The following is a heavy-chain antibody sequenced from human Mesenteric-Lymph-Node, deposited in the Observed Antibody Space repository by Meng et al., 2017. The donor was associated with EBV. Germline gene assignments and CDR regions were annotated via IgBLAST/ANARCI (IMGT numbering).Heavy chain of an antibody. J-gene: IGHJ4*02. Sequence: QVQLQESGPGLVKPSGTLSLTCGVSGGSIRNDHWWSWVRQPPGKGLEWIGEMYHSGSTNYNPSLKSRVTISVDKSKNQFFLNLNSVTAADTAVYYCARGREYSWGYWGQGTLVTVSS. V-gene: IGHV4-4*02. D-gene: IGHD4-11*01. CDR2: MYHSGST. CDR3: ARGREYSWGY. CDR1: GGSIRNDHW.